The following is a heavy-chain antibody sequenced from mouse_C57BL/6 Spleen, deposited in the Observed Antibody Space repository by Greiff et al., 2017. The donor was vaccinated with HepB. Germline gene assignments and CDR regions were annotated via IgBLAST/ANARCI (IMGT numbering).Heavy chain of an antibody. V-gene: IGHV1-18*01. J-gene: IGHJ1*03. D-gene: IGHD1-1*01. CDR3: ARSLYYYGSSDWYFDV. CDR2: INPNNGGT. CDR1: GYTFTDYN. Sequence: VQLKESGPELVKPGASVKIPCKASGYTFTDYNMDWVKQSHGKSLEWIGDINPNNGGTIYNQKFKGKATLTVDKSYSTAYLELRSLTSEYTAVYYCARSLYYYGSSDWYFDVWGTGTTVTVSS.